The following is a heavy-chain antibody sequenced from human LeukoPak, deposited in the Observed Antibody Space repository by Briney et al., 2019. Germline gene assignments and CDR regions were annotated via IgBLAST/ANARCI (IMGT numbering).Heavy chain of an antibody. CDR2: IYPGDSDT. J-gene: IGHJ3*02. CDR1: GYSFTSYW. V-gene: IGHV5-51*01. Sequence: GESLQISCKGSGYSFTSYWIGWVRQMPGKGLEWMGIIYPGDSDTRYSPSFQGQVTISADKSISTAYLQWSSLKASDTAMYYCARRGSIPERAFDIWGQGTMVTVSS. CDR3: ARRGSIPERAFDI. D-gene: IGHD1-14*01.